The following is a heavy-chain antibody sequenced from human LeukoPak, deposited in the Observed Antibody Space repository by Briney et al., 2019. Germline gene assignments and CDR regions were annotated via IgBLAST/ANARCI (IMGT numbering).Heavy chain of an antibody. J-gene: IGHJ4*02. Sequence: SETLSLTCTVSGGSISSYYWSWIRQPPGKGLEWIGYIYYSGSTNYNPSLKSRDTISVDTSKNQFSLKLSSVTAADTAVYYCARDAGEYSSGWFDYWGQGTLVTVPS. V-gene: IGHV4-59*01. D-gene: IGHD6-19*01. CDR1: GGSISSYY. CDR3: ARDAGEYSSGWFDY. CDR2: IYYSGST.